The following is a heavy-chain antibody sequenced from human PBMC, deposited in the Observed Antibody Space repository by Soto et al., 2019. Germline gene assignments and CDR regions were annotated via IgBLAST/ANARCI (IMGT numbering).Heavy chain of an antibody. Sequence: QVQLQESGPGLVKPSETLSLTCTVSGGSISSYYWSWIRQHPGKGLEWIGYIYYSGSTYYNPSLKSRVTISVDTSKNQFSLKLSSVTAADTAVYYCARVGYGDYSGAFDIWGQGTMVTVSS. J-gene: IGHJ3*02. D-gene: IGHD4-17*01. V-gene: IGHV4-59*06. CDR3: ARVGYGDYSGAFDI. CDR1: GGSISSYY. CDR2: IYYSGST.